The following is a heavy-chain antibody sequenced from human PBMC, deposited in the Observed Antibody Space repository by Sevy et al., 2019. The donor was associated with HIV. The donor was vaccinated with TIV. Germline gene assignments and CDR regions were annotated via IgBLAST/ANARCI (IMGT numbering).Heavy chain of an antibody. J-gene: IGHJ4*02. V-gene: IGHV3-33*01. CDR3: ARGSLYSSGWSESLDY. CDR1: GFTFGTYG. Sequence: GGSLRLSCVASGFTFGTYGMYWVRQAPGMGLEWVAVIWYDGNNKYYGDSVKGRFTISRDNSKNTLYLQMNSLRAEDTAVYYCARGSLYSSGWSESLDYWGQRTLVTVSS. CDR2: IWYDGNNK. D-gene: IGHD6-19*01.